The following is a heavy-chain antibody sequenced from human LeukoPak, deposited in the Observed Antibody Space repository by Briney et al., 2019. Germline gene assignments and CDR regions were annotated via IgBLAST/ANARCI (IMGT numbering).Heavy chain of an antibody. CDR3: ARDHEAVAGTFAY. J-gene: IGHJ4*02. Sequence: ASVKVSCKASGYTFTGYYIHWVRQAPGQGLEWMGWIKPNSGDTNYAQKFQGRVTMTRDTSISTAYMELSRLRSDDTAVYYCARDHEAVAGTFAYWGQGTLVTVSS. CDR2: IKPNSGDT. D-gene: IGHD6-19*01. V-gene: IGHV1-2*02. CDR1: GYTFTGYY.